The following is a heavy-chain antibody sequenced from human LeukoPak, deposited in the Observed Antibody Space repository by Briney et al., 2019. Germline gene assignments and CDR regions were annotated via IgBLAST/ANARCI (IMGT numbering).Heavy chain of an antibody. V-gene: IGHV1-18*01. J-gene: IGHJ6*03. CDR2: ISAYNGNT. CDR3: ASGQEGDYYYYYMDV. CDR1: GYTFTSYG. Sequence: ASVKVSCKASGYTFTSYGISWVRQAPGQGLEWMGWISAYNGNTNYAQKLQGRVTMTTDTSTSTAYMELRSLRSDDTAVYYCASGQEGDYYYYYMDVWGKGTTVTVSS.